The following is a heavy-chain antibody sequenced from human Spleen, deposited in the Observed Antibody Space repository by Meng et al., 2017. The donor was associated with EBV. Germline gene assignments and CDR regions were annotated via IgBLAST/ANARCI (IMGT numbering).Heavy chain of an antibody. J-gene: IGHJ4*02. D-gene: IGHD3-16*01. V-gene: IGHV6-1*01. Sequence: QIQLQQSSPGLVKSSXTLSVTCAVSGDSISSNKSAWNWIRQSPSRGLEWLGRTYYRSKSYNDYAVSVKSRITVNLDTSKNQFSLHLNSVTPEDTAVYYCAYFGDLPPLWWGQGTLVTVSS. CDR3: AYFGDLPPLW. CDR1: GDSISSNKSA. CDR2: TYYRSKSYN.